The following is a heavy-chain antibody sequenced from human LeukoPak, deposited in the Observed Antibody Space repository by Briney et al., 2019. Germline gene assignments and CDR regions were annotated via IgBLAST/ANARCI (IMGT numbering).Heavy chain of an antibody. Sequence: GGSLRLSCAASGFTFSSYSMNWVRQAPGKGLEWVSSISSSSSYIYYADSVKGRFTISRDNSKNTLYLQMNSLRAEDTAVYYCARGNGIAVAIDAFDIWGQGTMVTVSS. J-gene: IGHJ3*02. V-gene: IGHV3-21*01. CDR1: GFTFSSYS. D-gene: IGHD6-19*01. CDR2: ISSSSSYI. CDR3: ARGNGIAVAIDAFDI.